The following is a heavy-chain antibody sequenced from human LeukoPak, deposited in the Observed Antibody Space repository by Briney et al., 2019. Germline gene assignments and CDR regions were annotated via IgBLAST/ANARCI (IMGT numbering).Heavy chain of an antibody. CDR1: GGSISSYY. CDR3: ARVEMATIILDY. CDR2: IYYSGST. Sequence: SETLSLTCTVSGGSISSYYWSWIRQPPGKGLEWIGYIYYSGSTNYNTSLKSRVTISVDTSKNQFSLKLSSVTAADTAVYYCARVEMATIILDYWGQGTLVTVSS. D-gene: IGHD5-24*01. J-gene: IGHJ4*02. V-gene: IGHV4-59*01.